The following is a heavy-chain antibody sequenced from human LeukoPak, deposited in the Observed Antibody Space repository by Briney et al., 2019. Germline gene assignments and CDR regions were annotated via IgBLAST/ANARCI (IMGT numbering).Heavy chain of an antibody. V-gene: IGHV3-23*01. CDR2: ISGSGGST. J-gene: IGHJ4*02. D-gene: IGHD2-2*01. CDR1: GFTFSSYA. CDR3: DPWVVVPAAMVPRY. Sequence: GGSLRLSCAASGFTFSSYAMSWVRQAPGKGLEWVSAISGSGGSTYYADSVKGRFTISRDNSKNTLYLQMNSLRAEDTAVYCWDPWVVVPAAMVPRYWGQGTLVTVSS.